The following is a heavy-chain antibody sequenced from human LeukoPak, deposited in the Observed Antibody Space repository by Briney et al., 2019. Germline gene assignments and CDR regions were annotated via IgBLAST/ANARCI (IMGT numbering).Heavy chain of an antibody. CDR2: IYHSGST. CDR3: ARGPIAARLVWDYYYGMDV. Sequence: SETLSLTCAVSGGSISSGGYSWSWIRQPPGKGLEWIGYIYHSGSTYYNPSLKSRVTISVDRSKNQFSLKLSSVTAADTAVYYCARGPIAARLVWDYYYGMDVWGQGTTVIVS. CDR1: GGSISSGGYS. V-gene: IGHV4-30-2*01. J-gene: IGHJ6*02. D-gene: IGHD6-6*01.